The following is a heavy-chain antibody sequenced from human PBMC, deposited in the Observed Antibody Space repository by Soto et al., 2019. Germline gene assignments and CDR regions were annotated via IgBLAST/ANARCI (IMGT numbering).Heavy chain of an antibody. J-gene: IGHJ5*02. CDR2: ISYDGSNK. D-gene: IGHD4-4*01. V-gene: IGHV3-30-3*01. CDR3: ARAQGRYSNYQGFDP. Sequence: GGSLRLSCAASGFTFKNYALHWVRQAPGKGLEWVAVISYDGSNKYYADSVKGRFTISRDNSKNTLYLQMNSLRAEDTAVYYCARAQGRYSNYQGFDPWGQGTLVTVSS. CDR1: GFTFKNYA.